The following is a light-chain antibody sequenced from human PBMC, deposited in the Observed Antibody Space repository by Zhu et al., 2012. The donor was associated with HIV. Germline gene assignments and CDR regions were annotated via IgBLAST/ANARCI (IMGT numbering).Light chain of an antibody. CDR3: LQSYTAPYT. Sequence: DIQMTQSPSSLSVSVGDRVTITCRASQTVGQYLHWYQQRSGKAPKLLIYATSTLQTGVPSRFSGSGFGTDFTLTISSLQPEDFATYYCLQSYTAPYTFGLGDQPG. CDR2: ATS. CDR1: QTVGQY. J-gene: IGKJ2*01. V-gene: IGKV1-39*01.